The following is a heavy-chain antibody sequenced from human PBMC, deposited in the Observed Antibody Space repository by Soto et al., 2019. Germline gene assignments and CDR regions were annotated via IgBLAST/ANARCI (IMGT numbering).Heavy chain of an antibody. CDR2: FDPEDGET. Sequence: ASVKVSCKVSGYTLTELSMHWVRQAPGKGLEWMGGFDPEDGETIYAQKFQGRVTMTEDTSTDTAYMELSSLRSEDTAVYYCATVGYCSGGSCYDYYYGMDVWGQGTTVTVSS. V-gene: IGHV1-24*01. J-gene: IGHJ6*02. CDR3: ATVGYCSGGSCYDYYYGMDV. D-gene: IGHD2-15*01. CDR1: GYTLTELS.